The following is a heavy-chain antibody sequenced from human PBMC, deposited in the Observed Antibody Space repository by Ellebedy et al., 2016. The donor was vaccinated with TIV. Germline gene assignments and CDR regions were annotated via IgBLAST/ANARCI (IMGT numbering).Heavy chain of an antibody. CDR2: ISTSGST. D-gene: IGHD4/OR15-4a*01. Sequence: GSLRLXCTVSGGSINTYYWSWIRQPAGKGLEWIGRISTSGSTNYNPSLTSRVTMSVDTSRNQFSLKLTSVTAADTAVYYCAKVLRDPPYFYYCMDVWGKGTTVTVSS. J-gene: IGHJ6*03. V-gene: IGHV4-4*07. CDR1: GGSINTYY. CDR3: AKVLRDPPYFYYCMDV.